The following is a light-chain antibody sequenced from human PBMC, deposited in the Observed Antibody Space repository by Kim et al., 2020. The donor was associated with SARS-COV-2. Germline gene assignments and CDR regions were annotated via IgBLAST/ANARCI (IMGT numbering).Light chain of an antibody. V-gene: IGKV1D-16*01. CDR3: QQYASYPYT. CDR2: DVS. J-gene: IGKJ2*01. Sequence: SACIGDRVTITCRASQNIRSGLAWFQQKSEKAPKSLIYDVSTLQSGVPSRFSGSGSGTEFTLTISSLQPEDFATYHCQQYASYPYTFGPGTKLEIK. CDR1: QNIRSG.